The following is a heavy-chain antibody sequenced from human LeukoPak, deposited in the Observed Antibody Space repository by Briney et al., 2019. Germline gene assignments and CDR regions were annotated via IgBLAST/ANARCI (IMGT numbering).Heavy chain of an antibody. V-gene: IGHV4-59*12. CDR3: ARAYYDFWSGYYKDY. CDR2: IHYSGST. CDR1: GGSISSYY. J-gene: IGHJ4*02. Sequence: SETLSLTCTVSGGSISSYYWSWIRQPPGKGLEWIGYIHYSGSTNYNPSLRSRVTISVDTSKNQFSLKLSSVTAADTAVYYCARAYYDFWSGYYKDYWGQGTLVTVSS. D-gene: IGHD3-3*01.